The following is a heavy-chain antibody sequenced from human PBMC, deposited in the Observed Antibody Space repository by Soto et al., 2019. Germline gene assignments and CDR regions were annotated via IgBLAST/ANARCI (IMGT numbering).Heavy chain of an antibody. CDR1: GYTFTNYA. CDR2: ISPYNDDT. J-gene: IGHJ6*02. D-gene: IGHD3-22*01. V-gene: IGHV1-18*01. Sequence: ASVKGSCKTSGYTFTNYAIHWVRQAPGQGLEWLGWISPYNDDTKYAQKVQGRVFMTTDTSSKTAYLDLRSLRSDDTAVYYCARGGYYDSSGSRDYHYYGMNVWGQGTTVTVSS. CDR3: ARGGYYDSSGSRDYHYYGMNV.